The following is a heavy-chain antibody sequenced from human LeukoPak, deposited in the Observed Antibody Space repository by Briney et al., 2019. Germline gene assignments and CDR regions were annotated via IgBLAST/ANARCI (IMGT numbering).Heavy chain of an antibody. CDR1: GFTFSSYA. J-gene: IGHJ4*02. CDR2: ISSSSSNL. D-gene: IGHD6-13*01. V-gene: IGHV3-48*01. CDR3: ARDHDSSSCPYFDY. Sequence: PGGSLRLSCAASGFTFSSYAMNWVRQAPGKGLEWVSYISSSSSNLYQADSVKGRLTISRDNAKNSLYLQMNSLRAEDTAVYYCARDHDSSSCPYFDYWGQGTLVTVSS.